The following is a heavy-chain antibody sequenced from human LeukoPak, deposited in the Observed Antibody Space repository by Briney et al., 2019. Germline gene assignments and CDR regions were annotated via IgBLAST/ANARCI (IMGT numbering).Heavy chain of an antibody. V-gene: IGHV3-33*01. D-gene: IGHD3-9*01. J-gene: IGHJ3*02. Sequence: GGSLRLSCAASGFTFSSYGMHWVRQAPGKGLEWVAVIWYDGSNKYYADSVKGRFTISRDNSKNTLYLQMNSLRAEDTAVYYCARDGQSVIDWLLSNDAFDIWGQGTMVTVSS. CDR3: ARDGQSVIDWLLSNDAFDI. CDR2: IWYDGSNK. CDR1: GFTFSSYG.